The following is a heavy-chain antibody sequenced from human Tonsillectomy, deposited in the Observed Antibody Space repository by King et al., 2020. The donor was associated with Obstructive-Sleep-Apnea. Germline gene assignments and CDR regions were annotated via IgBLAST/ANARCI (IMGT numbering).Heavy chain of an antibody. D-gene: IGHD3-10*01. CDR3: ARGGEYYGSGSYPPPGSFDY. CDR2: INHSGST. V-gene: IGHV4-34*01. CDR1: GGSFSGYY. J-gene: IGHJ4*02. Sequence: VQLQQWGAGLLKPSETLSLTCAVYGGSFSGYYWSWIRQPPGKGLEWIVEINHSGSTNYNPSLKSRVTISVDTSKNQFSLKLSSVTAADTAVYYCARGGEYYGSGSYPPPGSFDYWGQGTLVTVSS.